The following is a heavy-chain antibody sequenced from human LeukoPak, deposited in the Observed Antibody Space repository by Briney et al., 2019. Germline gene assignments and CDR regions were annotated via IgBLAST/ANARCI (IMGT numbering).Heavy chain of an antibody. V-gene: IGHV1-8*01. D-gene: IGHD3-22*01. CDR3: ARVPSTYYYDSSGYYFDY. CDR1: GYTFTSYD. J-gene: IGHJ4*02. CDR2: MNPNSGNT. Sequence: GASVKVSCKASGYTFTSYDINWVRQATGQGLEWMGWMNPNSGNTGYAQKFQGRVTMTRNTSISTAYMELSSLRSEDTAVYYCARVPSTYYYDSSGYYFDYWGQGTLVTVSS.